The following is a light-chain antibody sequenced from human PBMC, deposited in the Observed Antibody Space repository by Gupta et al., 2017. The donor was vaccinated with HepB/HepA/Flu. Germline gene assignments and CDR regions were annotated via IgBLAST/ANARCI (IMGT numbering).Light chain of an antibody. Sequence: DIVVTQSPLSLPVTPGETASIPCRSSQSLLHSNGYNYLDWYLQKPGQSPQLLIYLGSNRASGVPDRFSGSGSGTDFTLKISRVEAEDVGVYYCMQALQTPWTFGQGTKVEIK. CDR1: QSLLHSNGYNY. V-gene: IGKV2-28*01. J-gene: IGKJ1*01. CDR3: MQALQTPWT. CDR2: LGS.